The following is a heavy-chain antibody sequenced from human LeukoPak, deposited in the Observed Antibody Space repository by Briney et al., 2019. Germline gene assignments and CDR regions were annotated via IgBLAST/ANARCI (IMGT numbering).Heavy chain of an antibody. J-gene: IGHJ3*02. Sequence: GGSLRLSCAASGFTFSSYSMNWVRQAPGKGLEWVSYISSSSSSTIYYADSVKGRFTISRDNAKNSLYLQMNSLRDEDTAVYYCASVDDLDAFAMWGQGTMVIVFS. D-gene: IGHD5-12*01. CDR2: ISSSSSSTI. CDR3: ASVDDLDAFAM. CDR1: GFTFSSYS. V-gene: IGHV3-48*02.